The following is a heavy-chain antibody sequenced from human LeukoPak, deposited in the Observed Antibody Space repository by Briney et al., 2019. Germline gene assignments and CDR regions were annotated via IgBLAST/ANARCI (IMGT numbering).Heavy chain of an antibody. CDR2: INPNSGGT. V-gene: IGHV1-2*02. CDR3: ARARRYFDWLFPGAFDI. J-gene: IGHJ3*02. Sequence: GASVKVSCKASGYTFTGYFIHWVRQAPGQGLEWMGWINPNSGGTNYAQKFQGRVTMTRDTSISTAYMELSRLRSDDTAVYYCARARRYFDWLFPGAFDIWGQGTMVTISS. CDR1: GYTFTGYF. D-gene: IGHD3-9*01.